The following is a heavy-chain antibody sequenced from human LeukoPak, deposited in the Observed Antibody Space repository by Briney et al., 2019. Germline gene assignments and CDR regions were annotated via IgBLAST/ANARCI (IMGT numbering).Heavy chain of an antibody. Sequence: PGESLRLSCAASGFTFSDYYMSWIRQAPGKGLEWVSYISSSSSYTNYADSVKGRFTISRDNAKNSLYLQMNSLRAEDTAVYYCARDTVNGPFVVSLDYWGQGALVTVSS. D-gene: IGHD2-8*01. J-gene: IGHJ4*02. CDR2: ISSSSSYT. CDR1: GFTFSDYY. CDR3: ARDTVNGPFVVSLDY. V-gene: IGHV3-11*06.